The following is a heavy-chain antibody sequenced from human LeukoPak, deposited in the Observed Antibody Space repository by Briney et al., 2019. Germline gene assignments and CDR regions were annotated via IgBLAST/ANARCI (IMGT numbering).Heavy chain of an antibody. V-gene: IGHV3-23*01. CDR3: AKDSYYDSSGYPYYFDY. CDR1: GFTFSSYS. D-gene: IGHD3-22*01. Sequence: GGSLRLSCAASGFTFSSYSMNWVRQAPGKGLEWVSAISGSGGSTYYADSVKGRFTISRDNSKNTLYLQMNSLRAEDTAVYYCAKDSYYDSSGYPYYFDYWGQGTLVTVSS. CDR2: ISGSGGST. J-gene: IGHJ4*02.